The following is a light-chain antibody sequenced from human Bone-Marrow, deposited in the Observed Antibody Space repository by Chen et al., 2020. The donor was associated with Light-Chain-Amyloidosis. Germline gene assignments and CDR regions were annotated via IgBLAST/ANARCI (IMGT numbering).Light chain of an antibody. J-gene: IGLJ2*01. CDR2: RDT. Sequence: SDALTQPPSESVSPGQTARITCSGDDLPTKYAYWYQQKPGQAPVLVIHRDTERPSGISERFSGSSSGTTATLTISGVQAEDEADYHCQSADSSGTYEVIFGGGTKLTVL. V-gene: IGLV3-25*03. CDR1: DLPTKY. CDR3: QSADSSGTYEVI.